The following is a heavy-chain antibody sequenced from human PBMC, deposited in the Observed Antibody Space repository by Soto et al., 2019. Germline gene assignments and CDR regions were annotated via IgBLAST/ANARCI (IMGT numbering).Heavy chain of an antibody. V-gene: IGHV3-23*01. CDR3: AKDYRFLEWLLPQYYFDY. Sequence: GGSLRLSCAASGFTFSSYAMSWVRQAPGKGLEWVSAVSGSGGSTYYADSVKGRFTISRDNSKNTLYLQMNSLRAEDTAVYYCAKDYRFLEWLLPQYYFDYWGQGTLVTV. J-gene: IGHJ4*02. CDR1: GFTFSSYA. CDR2: VSGSGGST. D-gene: IGHD3-3*01.